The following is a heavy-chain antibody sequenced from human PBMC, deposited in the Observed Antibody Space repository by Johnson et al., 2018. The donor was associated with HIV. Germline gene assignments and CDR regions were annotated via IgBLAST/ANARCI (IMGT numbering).Heavy chain of an antibody. Sequence: VQLVESGGGWVQPGGSLRLSCPASGFTVSSDYMSWVRQAPGKGLEWVSVIYTGGTTYYADSVKGRFIISRDKSNNMLFLQMNSLLRTEDTAMYYCARVRAGAFDIWGRGTMVTVAS. J-gene: IGHJ3*02. CDR2: IYTGGTT. V-gene: IGHV3-66*02. CDR1: GFTVSSDY. CDR3: ARVRAGAFDI. D-gene: IGHD3-10*01.